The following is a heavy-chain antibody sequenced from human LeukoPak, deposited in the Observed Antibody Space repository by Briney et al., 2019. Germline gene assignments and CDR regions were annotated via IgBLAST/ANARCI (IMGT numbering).Heavy chain of an antibody. J-gene: IGHJ4*02. D-gene: IGHD3-22*01. V-gene: IGHV3-23*01. CDR1: GFAFSSYA. CDR3: AKDVDYYDSSFDFDY. Sequence: GGSLRLSCAASGFAFSSYAMSWVRQAPGKGLEWVSAISGSGGSTYYADSVKGRFTISRDNSKNTLYLQMNSLRAEDTAVYYCAKDVDYYDSSFDFDYWGQGTLVTVSS. CDR2: ISGSGGST.